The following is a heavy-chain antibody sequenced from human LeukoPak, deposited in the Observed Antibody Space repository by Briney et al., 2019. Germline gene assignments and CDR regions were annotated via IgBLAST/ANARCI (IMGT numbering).Heavy chain of an antibody. CDR1: GFTFSSYG. D-gene: IGHD6-19*01. CDR3: AKDEAVAGSVDY. V-gene: IGHV3-30*02. CDR2: IRYDGSNK. Sequence: GGSLRLSCAASGFTFSSYGMHWVRQAPGKGLEWVAFIRYDGSNKYYADSVKGRFTISRDNSRNTLYLQMNSLRAEDAAVYYCAKDEAVAGSVDYWGQGTLVTVSS. J-gene: IGHJ4*02.